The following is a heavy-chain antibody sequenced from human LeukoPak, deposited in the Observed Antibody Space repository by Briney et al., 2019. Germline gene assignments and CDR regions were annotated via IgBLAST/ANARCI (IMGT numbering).Heavy chain of an antibody. CDR1: GFTFSSYA. J-gene: IGHJ5*02. CDR3: AKDLSSRGYDSPWFDP. D-gene: IGHD5-12*01. CDR2: ISGSGGST. V-gene: IGHV3-23*01. Sequence: PGGSLRLSCAASGFTFSSYAMGWVRQAPGKGLEWVSAISGSGGSTYYADSVKGRFTISRDNCKNTLYLQMNSLRAEDTAVYYCAKDLSSRGYDSPWFDPWGQGTLVTVSS.